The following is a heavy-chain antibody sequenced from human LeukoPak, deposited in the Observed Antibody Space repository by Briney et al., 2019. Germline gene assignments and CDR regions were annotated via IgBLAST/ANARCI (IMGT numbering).Heavy chain of an antibody. V-gene: IGHV3-15*04. D-gene: IGHD3-10*01. CDR2: IESKTDGGTT. J-gene: IGHJ4*02. CDR1: GFSFSDAW. CDR3: TTYGSGRKFDY. Sequence: GGSHRLSCAVSGFSFSDAWMSWVRQTPGEGLEWVGRIESKTDGGTTDYAALVKGRFTISRDDSTNTLYLQMNSLKSEDTAVYYCTTYGSGRKFDYWGQGVLVTVSS.